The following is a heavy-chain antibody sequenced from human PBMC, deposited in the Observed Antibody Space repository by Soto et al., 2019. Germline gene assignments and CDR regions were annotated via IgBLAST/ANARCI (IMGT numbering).Heavy chain of an antibody. Sequence: TSDTLSLTCTVSGGSLSSYYWSWIRQPPGKGLEWIGYIYYSGSTNYNPSLKSRVTISVDTSKNQFPLKLSSVTAADTAVYYCARHEVPAANSWFDPCGQGTLVTVPQ. V-gene: IGHV4-59*08. D-gene: IGHD2-2*01. CDR3: ARHEVPAANSWFDP. CDR2: IYYSGST. J-gene: IGHJ5*02. CDR1: GGSLSSYY.